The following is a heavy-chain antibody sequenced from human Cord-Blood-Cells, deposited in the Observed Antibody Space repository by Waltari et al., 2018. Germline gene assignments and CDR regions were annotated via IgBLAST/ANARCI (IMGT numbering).Heavy chain of an antibody. CDR2: IGTAGYT. Sequence: EVQLVESGGGLVQPGGSLRLSCAASGFTFSSYDMHWVRQATGKGLEWVSAIGTAGYTYYPGSVKGRFTISRENAKNSLYLQMNSLRAGDTAVYYCARVIAVAGTTTFHAFDIWGQGTMVTVSS. CDR3: ARVIAVAGTTTFHAFDI. V-gene: IGHV3-13*01. CDR1: GFTFSSYD. D-gene: IGHD6-19*01. J-gene: IGHJ3*02.